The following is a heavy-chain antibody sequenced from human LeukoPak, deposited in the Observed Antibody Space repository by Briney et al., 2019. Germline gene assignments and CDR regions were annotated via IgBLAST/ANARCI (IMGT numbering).Heavy chain of an antibody. Sequence: GGSLRLSCAASGFTFSSYAMSWVRQAPGKGLEWVSAISGRGGSTYYADYVKGRSTISRDNSKNMLYLQMNSLRAEDMAVYYCAKSMAGYCDSTIDNWGQGTLVTVSS. V-gene: IGHV3-23*01. J-gene: IGHJ4*02. CDR1: GFTFSSYA. D-gene: IGHD2-2*01. CDR2: ISGRGGST. CDR3: AKSMAGYCDSTIDN.